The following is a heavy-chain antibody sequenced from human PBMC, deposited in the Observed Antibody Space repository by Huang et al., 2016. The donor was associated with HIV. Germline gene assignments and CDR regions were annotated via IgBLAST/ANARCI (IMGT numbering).Heavy chain of an antibody. D-gene: IGHD3-3*01. J-gene: IGHJ3*02. V-gene: IGHV3-23*01. CDR2: MSGSGGST. CDR3: AKDEVRFLEWLGGAFDI. Sequence: EVQLLESGGGLVQPGGSLRLSCAASGFTFSNYAMNWVRQAPGKGVEWVSSMSGSGGSTYYADSVKGRFTISRDNFENTLYLQMNSLRAEDTAIYYCAKDEVRFLEWLGGAFDIWGQGTMVTVSS. CDR1: GFTFSNYA.